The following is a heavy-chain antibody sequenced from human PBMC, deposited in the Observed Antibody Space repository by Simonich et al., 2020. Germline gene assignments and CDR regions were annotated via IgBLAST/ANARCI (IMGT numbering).Heavy chain of an antibody. CDR3: AGDGGNCSGGSCYWYFDL. CDR2: SNPKRGGT. D-gene: IGHD2-15*01. Sequence: QVQLVQSGAEVMKPGASVKVSCKASGYTFTGYSMHWLRQAPGQGLEWRGRSNPKRGGTNDAKKFQGRVTMTRDKSISTGYMELSRVRSDDTAVYYCAGDGGNCSGGSCYWYFDLWGRGTLVTVSS. J-gene: IGHJ2*01. V-gene: IGHV1-2*06. CDR1: GYTFTGYS.